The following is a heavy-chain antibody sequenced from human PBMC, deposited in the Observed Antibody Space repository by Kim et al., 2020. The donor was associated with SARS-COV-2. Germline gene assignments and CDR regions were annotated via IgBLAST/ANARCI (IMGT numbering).Heavy chain of an antibody. CDR1: GFTFSSYA. CDR2: ISYDGSNK. CDR3: ARDPTYYYDSSGYYGHN. V-gene: IGHV3-30*04. D-gene: IGHD3-22*01. Sequence: GGSLRLSCAASGFTFSSYAMHWVRQAPGKGLEWVAVISYDGSNKYYADSVKGRFTISRDNSKNTLYLQMNSLRAEDTAVYYCARDPTYYYDSSGYYGHN. J-gene: IGHJ5*01.